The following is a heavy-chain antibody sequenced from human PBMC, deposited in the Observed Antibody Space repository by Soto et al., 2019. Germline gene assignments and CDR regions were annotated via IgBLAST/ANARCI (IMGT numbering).Heavy chain of an antibody. D-gene: IGHD3-10*01. CDR2: IYYSGST. CDR1: GGSISSYY. CDR3: AGLSPYYYGSGSYYNGDDY. V-gene: IGHV4-59*01. J-gene: IGHJ4*02. Sequence: SETLSLTCTVSGGSISSYYWSWIRQPPGKGLEWIGYIYYSGSTNYNPSLKSRVTISVDTSKNRFSLKLSSVTAADTAVYYCAGLSPYYYGSGSYYNGDDYWGQGTLVTVSS.